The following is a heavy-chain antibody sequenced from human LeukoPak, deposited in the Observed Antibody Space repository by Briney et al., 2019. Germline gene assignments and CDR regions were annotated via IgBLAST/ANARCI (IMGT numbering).Heavy chain of an antibody. D-gene: IGHD3-10*01. CDR2: INSDGSST. J-gene: IGHJ4*02. V-gene: IGHV3-74*01. CDR1: GFTFSRYW. Sequence: GGSLILSCAASGFTFSRYWMHWVRQGPGKGLVWVSRINSDGSSTSYADSVKGRFTISRDNAKNTLYLQMNSLRAEDTAVYYCARERVMYYYGAGSPDYWGREPWSPSPQ. CDR3: ARERVMYYYGAGSPDY.